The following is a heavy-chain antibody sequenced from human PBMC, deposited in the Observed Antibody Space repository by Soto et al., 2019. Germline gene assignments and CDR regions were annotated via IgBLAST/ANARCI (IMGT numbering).Heavy chain of an antibody. CDR1: GGSISSGDYY. CDR2: IYYSGST. J-gene: IGHJ5*02. V-gene: IGHV4-30-4*01. CDR3: ARERLVVVGDWFDP. Sequence: QVQLQESGPGLVKPSQTLSLTCTVSGGSISSGDYYWSWIRQPPGKGLEWIGYIYYSGSTYYNPSLKSRVTISVDTSKNQFSLQLNSVTPEDTAVYYCARERLVVVGDWFDPWGQGTLVTVSS. D-gene: IGHD2-2*01.